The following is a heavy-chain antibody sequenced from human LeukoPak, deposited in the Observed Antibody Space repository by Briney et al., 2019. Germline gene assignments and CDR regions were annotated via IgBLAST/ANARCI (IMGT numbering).Heavy chain of an antibody. V-gene: IGHV3-48*03. CDR1: GFTFSSYE. Sequence: GGSLRLSCAASGFTFSSYEMNWVRQAPGKGLEWVSYISSSGSTTYYADSVKGRFTISRDNSKNTLYLQMNSLRAEDTAVYYCARGVRGPSGWYERGYFDYWGQGTLVTVSS. J-gene: IGHJ4*02. D-gene: IGHD6-19*01. CDR2: ISSSGSTT. CDR3: ARGVRGPSGWYERGYFDY.